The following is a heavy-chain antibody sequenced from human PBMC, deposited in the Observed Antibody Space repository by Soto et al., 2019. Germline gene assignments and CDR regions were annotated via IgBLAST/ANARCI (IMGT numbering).Heavy chain of an antibody. J-gene: IGHJ4*02. V-gene: IGHV3-64*01. CDR2: ISSNGGST. CDR1: GFTFSSYA. CDR3: ARGPGYYFDY. Sequence: EVQLVESGGGLVQPGGSLRLSCAPSGFTFSSYAMHWVCQAPGKGLEYVSAISSNGGSTYYANSVKGRFTISRDNSKNTLYLQMGSLRAEDMAVYYCARGPGYYFDYWGQGTLVTVSS.